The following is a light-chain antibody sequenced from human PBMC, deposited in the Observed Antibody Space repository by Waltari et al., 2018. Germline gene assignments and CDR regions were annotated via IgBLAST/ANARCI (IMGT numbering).Light chain of an antibody. CDR3: QHYNAYRT. V-gene: IGKV1-5*01. CDR1: QSISTW. J-gene: IGKJ1*01. CDR2: AAS. Sequence: DIQMTQSPSTLSASVGDRVIITCRASQSISTWLAWYQQKPGKAPKLLIFAASSLQTGVPSRFSGSGSGTEFTLTINSLQPDDFATYCCQHYNAYRTFGQGTKVEIK.